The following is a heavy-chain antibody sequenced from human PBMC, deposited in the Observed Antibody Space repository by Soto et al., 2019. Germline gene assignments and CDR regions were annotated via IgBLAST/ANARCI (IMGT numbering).Heavy chain of an antibody. V-gene: IGHV1-18*04. D-gene: IGHD2-15*01. Sequence: QVQLVQSGPDVKKRGASVKVSCKASGYTLTDHGISWVRQAPGQGLEWMGWINPYNANTRYGEKVQGRVTMTTDTSSTVYMELTGLTSDDTAVYYCARDWTSPSCVSSSCPRGGWFDPWGQGTLVTVSS. J-gene: IGHJ5*02. CDR2: INPYNANT. CDR1: GYTLTDHG. CDR3: ARDWTSPSCVSSSCPRGGWFDP.